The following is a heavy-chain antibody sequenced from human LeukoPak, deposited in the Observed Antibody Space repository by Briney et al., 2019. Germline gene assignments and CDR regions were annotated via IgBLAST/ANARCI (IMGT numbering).Heavy chain of an antibody. CDR2: ISWNSGSI. V-gene: IGHV3-9*01. D-gene: IGHD5-24*01. CDR3: ARIGSRDGYTVDY. CDR1: GFTFDDYA. J-gene: IGHJ4*02. Sequence: GRSLRLPCAASGFTFDDYAMHWVRQAPGKGLEWVSGISWNSGSIGYADSVKGRFTISRDNAKNSLYLQMNSLRVEDTAVYYCARIGSRDGYTVDYWGQGTLVTVSS.